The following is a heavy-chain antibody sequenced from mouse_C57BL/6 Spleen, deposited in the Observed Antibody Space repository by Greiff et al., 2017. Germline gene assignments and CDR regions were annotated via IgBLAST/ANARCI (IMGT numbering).Heavy chain of an antibody. CDR3: TTQDSSGEGFDY. J-gene: IGHJ2*01. Sequence: EVQVVESGAELVRPGASVKLSCTASGFNIKDDYMHWVKQRPEQGLEWIGWIDPENGDTEYASKFQGKATITADTSSNTAYLQLSSLTSEDTAVYYCTTQDSSGEGFDYWGQGTTLTVSS. CDR1: GFNIKDDY. D-gene: IGHD3-2*02. CDR2: IDPENGDT. V-gene: IGHV14-4*01.